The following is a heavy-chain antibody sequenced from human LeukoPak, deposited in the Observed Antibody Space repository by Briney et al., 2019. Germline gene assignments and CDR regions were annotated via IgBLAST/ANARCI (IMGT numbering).Heavy chain of an antibody. CDR1: GGSFSGYY. D-gene: IGHD2/OR15-2a*01. J-gene: IGHJ4*02. V-gene: IGHV3-11*06. CDR3: ARGSMTADY. CDR2: ISSDSSFT. Sequence: PSETLSLTCAVYGGSFSGYYWSWIRQPPGKGLEWVSYISSDSSFTNYADSVKGRFTISRDNAKSSLYLQMNSLRAEDTAVYYCARGSMTADYWGQGTLVTVSS.